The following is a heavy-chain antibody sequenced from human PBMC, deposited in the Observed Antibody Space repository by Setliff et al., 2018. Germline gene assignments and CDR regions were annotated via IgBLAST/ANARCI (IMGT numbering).Heavy chain of an antibody. CDR3: ARMSGFQYMDV. V-gene: IGHV4-61*09. CDR2: IYTSWST. J-gene: IGHJ6*03. Sequence: SATLSLTCTVSGDSIDSRRYYWSFIRQPAGKGLEWIGQIYTSWSTNYNPSLKSRVTMSLDTSKNQFSLKLSSVTAADTAVYYCARMSGFQYMDVWGKGTTVTAP. D-gene: IGHD3-3*01. CDR1: GDSIDSRRYY.